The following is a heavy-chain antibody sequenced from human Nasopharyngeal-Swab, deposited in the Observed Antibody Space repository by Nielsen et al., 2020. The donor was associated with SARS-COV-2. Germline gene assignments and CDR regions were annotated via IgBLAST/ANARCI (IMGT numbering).Heavy chain of an antibody. D-gene: IGHD2-15*01. CDR1: GGSISSGGYY. Sequence: SETLSLTCTVSGGSISSGGYYWSWIRQHPGKGPEWIGYIYYSGSTYYNPSLKSRVTISVDTSKNQFSLKLSSVTAADTAVYYCARATIVVVVAATSYYYYYMDVWGKGTTVTVSS. CDR2: IYYSGST. CDR3: ARATIVVVVAATSYYYYYMDV. J-gene: IGHJ6*03. V-gene: IGHV4-31*03.